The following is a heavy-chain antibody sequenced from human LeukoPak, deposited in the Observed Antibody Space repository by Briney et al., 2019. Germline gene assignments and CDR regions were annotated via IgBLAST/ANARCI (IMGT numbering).Heavy chain of an antibody. D-gene: IGHD5-18*01. Sequence: KVSCKASGYTFTSYWIGWVRQMPGKGLEWMGIIYPGDSDTRYSPSFEGQVTISADKSISTAYLQWSTLKASDTAIYYCARFAPYSYGFDPWGQGTQVSVSS. CDR2: IYPGDSDT. J-gene: IGHJ5*02. CDR1: GYTFTSYW. CDR3: ARFAPYSYGFDP. V-gene: IGHV5-51*01.